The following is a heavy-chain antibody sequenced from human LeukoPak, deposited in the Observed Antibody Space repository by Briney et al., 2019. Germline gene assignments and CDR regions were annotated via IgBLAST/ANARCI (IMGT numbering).Heavy chain of an antibody. CDR3: VKDFVGVEEF. J-gene: IGHJ4*02. Sequence: PGGSLRLSCVVSGFTFSSYPMSWVRQAPGKGLEWVSVISESGDVTHYADSMEGRFTISRDIAKNTLYLQMNSLRPEDTAVYHCVKDFVGVEEFWGQGTLVTVSS. CDR2: ISESGDVT. D-gene: IGHD3-16*01. V-gene: IGHV3-23*01. CDR1: GFTFSSYP.